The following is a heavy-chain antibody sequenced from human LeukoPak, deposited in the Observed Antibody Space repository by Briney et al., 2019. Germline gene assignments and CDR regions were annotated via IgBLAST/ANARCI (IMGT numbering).Heavy chain of an antibody. CDR1: GFTFSSYA. CDR2: ISGSGGST. J-gene: IGHJ4*02. D-gene: IGHD3-10*01. V-gene: IGHV3-23*01. CDR3: AKDGTYYYGSGSYY. Sequence: GGSLRLSCAASGFTFSSYAMSWVRQAPGKGLEWVSAISGSGGSTYYADSVKGRFTISRDNSKNTLYLQMNSLRAEDTAVYYCAKDGTYYYGSGSYYWGQGTLVTVSS.